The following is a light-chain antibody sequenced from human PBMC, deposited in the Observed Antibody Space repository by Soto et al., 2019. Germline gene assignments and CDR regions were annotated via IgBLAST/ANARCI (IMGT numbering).Light chain of an antibody. Sequence: QSVLTQPPSVSGAPGQRVTISCTGSSSNIGAGYVVHWYQQLPGTAPKLLIYSNNQRPSGVPDRFSGSKPGTSASLAISGLQSEDEADYYCAAWDDSLNVYVFGTGTKVTVL. V-gene: IGLV1-44*01. CDR1: SSNIGAGYV. CDR2: SNN. CDR3: AAWDDSLNVYV. J-gene: IGLJ1*01.